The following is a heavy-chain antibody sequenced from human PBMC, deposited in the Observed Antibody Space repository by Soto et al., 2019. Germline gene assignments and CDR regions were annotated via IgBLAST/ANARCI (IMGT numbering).Heavy chain of an antibody. J-gene: IGHJ5*02. CDR2: IKPDGSEK. V-gene: IGHV3-7*03. CDR1: GLIFSSYG. CDR3: VPFGIAAPA. Sequence: XGSLRLSCEASGLIFSSYGMNWVRQAPGKGLEWVANIKPDGSEKYYVGSVKGRFTISRDNAKNSLNLQMNSLRVEDTAVYYCVPFGIAAPAWGQGTLVTVSS. D-gene: IGHD6-13*01.